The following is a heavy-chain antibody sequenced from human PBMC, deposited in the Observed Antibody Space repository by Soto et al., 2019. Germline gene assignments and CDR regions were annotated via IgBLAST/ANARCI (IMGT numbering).Heavy chain of an antibody. V-gene: IGHV3-30*18. Sequence: GGSLRISCAAYGVSFNHYGMHWVGQAPGKGLEWLAVISYDRSSKYYADSVKGRLTISRDNSKNTLYLQMSSLRTEDTAVSSCAKDTIWGGSPRGPFDCRGKGTPVTVSS. CDR2: ISYDRSSK. CDR1: GVSFNHYG. D-gene: IGHD3-9*01. J-gene: IGHJ4*02. CDR3: AKDTIWGGSPRGPFDC.